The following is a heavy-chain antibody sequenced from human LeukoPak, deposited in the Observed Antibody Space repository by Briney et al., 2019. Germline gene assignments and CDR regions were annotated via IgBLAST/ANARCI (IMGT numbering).Heavy chain of an antibody. V-gene: IGHV3-7*01. D-gene: IGHD3-10*01. CDR3: ARGYYYGSGSNWFDP. CDR1: GFPFSSYW. CDR2: IKENGGER. Sequence: PGGSLRLSCAASGFPFSSYWMNWVRQAPGKGLEWVAHIKENGGERYYVDSVKGRFTISRGNANNSLYLKMNSLRAEDTAVYYCARGYYYGSGSNWFDPWGQGTLVTVSS. J-gene: IGHJ5*02.